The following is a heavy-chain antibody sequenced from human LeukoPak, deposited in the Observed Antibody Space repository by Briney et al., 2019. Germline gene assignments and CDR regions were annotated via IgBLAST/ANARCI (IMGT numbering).Heavy chain of an antibody. CDR1: GFTFSSYE. CDR2: ISSSSSYI. V-gene: IGHV3-21*01. CDR3: ASWCSGGSCPEQYYYYMDV. Sequence: GGSLRLSCAASGFTFSSYEMNWVRQAPGKGLEWVSSISSSSSYIYYADSVKGRFTISRDNAKNSLYLQMNSLRAEDTAVYYCASWCSGGSCPEQYYYYMDVWGKGTTVTVSS. J-gene: IGHJ6*03. D-gene: IGHD2-15*01.